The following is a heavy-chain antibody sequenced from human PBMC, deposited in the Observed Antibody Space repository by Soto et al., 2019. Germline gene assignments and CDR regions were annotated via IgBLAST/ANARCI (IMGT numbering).Heavy chain of an antibody. CDR3: AKDPRPPGSSSSWYTWTLDP. Sequence: GGSLRLSCAASGFTFSSYGMHWVRQAPGKGLEWVAVISYDGSNKYYADSVKGRFTISRDNSKNTLYLQMNSLRAEDTAVYYCAKDPRPPGSSSSWYTWTLDPWGQGTLVTVSS. D-gene: IGHD6-13*01. CDR1: GFTFSSYG. J-gene: IGHJ5*02. V-gene: IGHV3-30*18. CDR2: ISYDGSNK.